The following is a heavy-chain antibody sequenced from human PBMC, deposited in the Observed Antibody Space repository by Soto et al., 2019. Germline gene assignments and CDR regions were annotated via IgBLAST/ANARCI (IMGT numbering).Heavy chain of an antibody. CDR3: ARGSIVVVPAPVGGYWFDP. D-gene: IGHD2-2*01. J-gene: IGHJ5*02. CDR1: GGTFSSYA. CDR2: IIPIFGAA. V-gene: IGHV1-69*01. Sequence: QVQLVQSGAEVKKPGSSVKVSCKASGGTFSSYAISWVRQAPGQGLEWMGGIIPIFGAANYAQKFQGRVTITADESTSTAYMELSSLRSEDTAVYYSARGSIVVVPAPVGGYWFDPWGQGTLVTVSS.